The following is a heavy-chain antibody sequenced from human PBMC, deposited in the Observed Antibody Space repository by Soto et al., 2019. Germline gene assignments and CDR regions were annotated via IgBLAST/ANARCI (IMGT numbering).Heavy chain of an antibody. Sequence: EVQLVESGGGLVQPGGSLRLSCAASGFTFSSYWMHWVRQAPGKGLVWVSRINSDGSSTSYADSVRGRFTISRDNAKNTLYLQMNSLRGEDTAVYHCTRDPAPGGWFDYWGQGTLLTVSS. CDR1: GFTFSSYW. J-gene: IGHJ5*01. D-gene: IGHD2-15*01. V-gene: IGHV3-74*01. CDR3: TRDPAPGGWFDY. CDR2: INSDGSST.